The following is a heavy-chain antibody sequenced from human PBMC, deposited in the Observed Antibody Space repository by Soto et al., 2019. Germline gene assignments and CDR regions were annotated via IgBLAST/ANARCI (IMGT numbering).Heavy chain of an antibody. Sequence: QVQLMESGGGVVQSGGSLRLSCAASGFTFSNYGMHWVRQAPGNGLEWVAVIWYDGSNRFYADSVKGRFTISRDNSKNTLYLEMNSLRVDDTAVYYCARVVWGSGWYGVDHWGQGTLVTVSS. D-gene: IGHD6-13*01. CDR2: IWYDGSNR. CDR3: ARVVWGSGWYGVDH. V-gene: IGHV3-33*01. CDR1: GFTFSNYG. J-gene: IGHJ4*02.